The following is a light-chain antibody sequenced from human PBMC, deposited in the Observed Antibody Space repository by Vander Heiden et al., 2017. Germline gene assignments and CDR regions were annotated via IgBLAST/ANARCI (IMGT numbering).Light chain of an antibody. CDR2: GAS. V-gene: IGKV3-20*01. J-gene: IGKJ5*01. Sequence: EIVLTQSPGTLSLSPGERATLSCRASQSVSSSYLAWYQQKPGQALRLLIYGASSRATGIPDRFSGSGSGTDFTLTISRLEPEDFAVYYCQQYSSSPITFGQGTRLEIK. CDR3: QQYSSSPIT. CDR1: QSVSSSY.